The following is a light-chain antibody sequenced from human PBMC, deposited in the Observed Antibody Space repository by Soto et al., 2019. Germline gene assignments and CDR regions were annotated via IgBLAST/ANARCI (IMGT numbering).Light chain of an antibody. Sequence: EIVMTQSPATLSVSPGERATLSCRASQNVNTNLAWYQQKPGQAPSLLIYDTSTRATGIPVRFSGSGSGTEFTLTISSLQSEDFAVYYCQQYNNWPLTFGGGTKVEIK. CDR2: DTS. V-gene: IGKV3-15*01. J-gene: IGKJ4*01. CDR1: QNVNTN. CDR3: QQYNNWPLT.